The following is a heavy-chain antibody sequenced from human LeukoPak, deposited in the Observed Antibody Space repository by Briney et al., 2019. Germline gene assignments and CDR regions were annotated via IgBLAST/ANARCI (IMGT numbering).Heavy chain of an antibody. CDR3: ARDAVDIVVVPANRAINYYYYMDV. D-gene: IGHD2-2*03. J-gene: IGHJ6*03. Sequence: PGRSLRLSCAASGFTFRSYAMHWVRQAPGKGLEWVAVISYDGSNKYYADSVKGRFTISRDNSKNTLYLQMNSLRAEDTAVYYCARDAVDIVVVPANRAINYYYYMDVWGKGTTVTVSS. CDR1: GFTFRSYA. CDR2: ISYDGSNK. V-gene: IGHV3-30*01.